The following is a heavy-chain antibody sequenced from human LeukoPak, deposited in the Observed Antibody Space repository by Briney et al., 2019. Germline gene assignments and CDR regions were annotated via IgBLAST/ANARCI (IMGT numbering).Heavy chain of an antibody. CDR2: IYYSGST. CDR3: ARGNYGDYVAAFDY. CDR1: GGSVSSGDYY. J-gene: IGHJ4*02. V-gene: IGHV4-30-4*01. D-gene: IGHD4-17*01. Sequence: SETLSLTCTVSGGSVSSGDYYWSWIRQPPGKGLEWIGYIYYSGSTYYNPSLKSRVTISVDTSKNQFSLKLSSVTAADTAVYYCARGNYGDYVAAFDYWGQGTLVTVSS.